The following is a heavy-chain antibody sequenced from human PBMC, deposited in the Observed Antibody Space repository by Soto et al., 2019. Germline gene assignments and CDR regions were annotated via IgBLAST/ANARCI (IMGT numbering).Heavy chain of an antibody. J-gene: IGHJ3*02. D-gene: IGHD2-15*01. Sequence: QVQLVESGGGVVQPVRSLRLSCAASGFTFSSYAMHWVRQAPGKGLEWVAVISYDGSNKYYADSVKGRFTISRDNSKNTLYLQMNSLRAEDTAVYYCARVTGSLRTGAFDIWGQGTMVTVSS. CDR3: ARVTGSLRTGAFDI. CDR2: ISYDGSNK. CDR1: GFTFSSYA. V-gene: IGHV3-30-3*01.